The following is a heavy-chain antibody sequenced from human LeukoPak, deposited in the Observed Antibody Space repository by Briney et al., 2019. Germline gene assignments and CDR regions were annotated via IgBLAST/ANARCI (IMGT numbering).Heavy chain of an antibody. D-gene: IGHD4-17*01. Sequence: GESLRLSCAASGFTFSSYAMSWVRQAPGKGLEWVSAISGSGGSTYYADSVKGRFTISRDNSKNTLYLQMNSLRAEDTAVYYCAKSGGMTTVTHPRYFQHWGQGTLVTVSS. J-gene: IGHJ1*01. CDR3: AKSGGMTTVTHPRYFQH. CDR1: GFTFSSYA. CDR2: ISGSGGST. V-gene: IGHV3-23*01.